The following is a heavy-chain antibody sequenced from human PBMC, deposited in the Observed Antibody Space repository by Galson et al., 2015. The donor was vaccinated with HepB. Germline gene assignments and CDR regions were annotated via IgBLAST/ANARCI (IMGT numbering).Heavy chain of an antibody. Sequence: SLRLSCAASGFTFDDYAMHWVRQAPGKGLEWVSGISWNSGSIGYADSVKGRFTISRDNAKNSLYLQMNSLRAEDTALYYCAKDMGTGAGTPTFFDYWGQGTLVTVSS. J-gene: IGHJ4*02. CDR2: ISWNSGSI. CDR1: GFTFDDYA. D-gene: IGHD1-1*01. V-gene: IGHV3-9*01. CDR3: AKDMGTGAGTPTFFDY.